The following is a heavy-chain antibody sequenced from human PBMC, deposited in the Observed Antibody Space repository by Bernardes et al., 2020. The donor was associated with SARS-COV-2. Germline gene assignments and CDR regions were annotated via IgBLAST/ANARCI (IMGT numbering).Heavy chain of an antibody. CDR2: INPNGGGT. D-gene: IGHD4-17*01. J-gene: IGHJ4*02. Sequence: SVKVSCKASGYTFSDYYIHWVRQAPGQGLEWMGWINPNGGGTNYAQNFQGRVIMTRDTSISTAYMELRRLKSDDAAVYYCARGPSYGFWPDYWGQGTLVTVSS. V-gene: IGHV1-2*02. CDR3: ARGPSYGFWPDY. CDR1: GYTFSDYY.